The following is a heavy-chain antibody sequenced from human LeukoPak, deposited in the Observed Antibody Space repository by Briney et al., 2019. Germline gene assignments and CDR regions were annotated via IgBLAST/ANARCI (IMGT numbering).Heavy chain of an antibody. CDR1: GGSISRGGYS. CDR3: AGGDYGSGLYYFDY. J-gene: IGHJ4*02. D-gene: IGHD3-10*01. V-gene: IGHV4-30-2*01. Sequence: PSQTLSLTCAVSGGSISRGGYSWSWIRQPPGKGLEWIGYIYHSGSTYYNPSLKSRVTISVDRSKNQFSLKLSSVTAADTAVYYCAGGDYGSGLYYFDYWGQGTLVTVSS. CDR2: IYHSGST.